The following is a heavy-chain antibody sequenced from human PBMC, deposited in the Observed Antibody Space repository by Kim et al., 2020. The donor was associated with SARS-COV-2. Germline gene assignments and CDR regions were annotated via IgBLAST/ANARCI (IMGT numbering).Heavy chain of an antibody. Sequence: KTPALKSRATISVYTCKNQFSLELTSVTDADTAVYYCARSEVRGSWHQFDYWGQGTLVTVSS. CDR3: ARSEVRGSWHQFDY. V-gene: IGHV4-59*01. D-gene: IGHD6-13*01. J-gene: IGHJ4*01.